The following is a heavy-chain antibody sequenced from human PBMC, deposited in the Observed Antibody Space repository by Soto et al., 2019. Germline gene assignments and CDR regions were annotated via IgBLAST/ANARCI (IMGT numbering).Heavy chain of an antibody. CDR2: IKSETDGGTI. D-gene: IGHD6-19*01. Sequence: EVQLVESGEGLVKPGGSLRLSCAGSGFTFSNVWMNWVRQAPGKGLEWVGRIKSETDGGTIDYAAPVKGRFTISRDDSNNTLYLQMNSLKTEDTATYYCTPLALKYNSDWYPLSDWGQGTRVTVSS. J-gene: IGHJ4*02. CDR3: TPLALKYNSDWYPLSD. CDR1: GFTFSNVW. V-gene: IGHV3-15*07.